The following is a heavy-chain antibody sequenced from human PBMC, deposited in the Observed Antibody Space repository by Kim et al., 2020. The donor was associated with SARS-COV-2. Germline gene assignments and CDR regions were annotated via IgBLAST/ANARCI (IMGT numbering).Heavy chain of an antibody. CDR2: ISWDGGST. D-gene: IGHD6-13*01. V-gene: IGHV3-43*01. Sequence: GGSLRLSCAASGFTFDDYTMHWVCQAPGKGLEWVSLISWDGGSTYYADSVKGRFTISRDNSKNSLYLQMNSLRTEDTALYYCAKEVSPKGSSSWFRPSYYYYGMDVWGQGTTVTVSS. J-gene: IGHJ6*02. CDR1: GFTFDDYT. CDR3: AKEVSPKGSSSWFRPSYYYYGMDV.